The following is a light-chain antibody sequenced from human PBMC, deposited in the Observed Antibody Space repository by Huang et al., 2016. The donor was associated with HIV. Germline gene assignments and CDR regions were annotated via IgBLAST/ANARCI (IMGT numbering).Light chain of an antibody. Sequence: AIQLTQSPSSLSASVGDRVTITCRASQGISNSLVWYQQKPGRAPKVLIYAASTLQSGVTSRFSGSGSGTDFTLTISSLQPEDSATYYCQQFSSYSPLTFGGGTKVEIK. J-gene: IGKJ4*01. CDR3: QQFSSYSPLT. V-gene: IGKV1-13*02. CDR2: AAS. CDR1: QGISNS.